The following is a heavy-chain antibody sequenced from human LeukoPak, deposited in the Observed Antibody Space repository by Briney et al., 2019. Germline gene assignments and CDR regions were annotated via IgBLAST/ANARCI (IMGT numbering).Heavy chain of an antibody. CDR1: GLIVSSNY. J-gene: IGHJ6*02. CDR3: ARGGGLDV. CDR2: INHNGNVN. Sequence: GGSLRLSCAASGLIVSSNYMTWARQAPGKGLEWVVSINHNGNVNYYVDSVKGRFTISRDNAKNSLYLQMSNLRAEDTAVYFCARGGGLDVWGQGATVTVSS. V-gene: IGHV3-7*03. D-gene: IGHD3-16*01.